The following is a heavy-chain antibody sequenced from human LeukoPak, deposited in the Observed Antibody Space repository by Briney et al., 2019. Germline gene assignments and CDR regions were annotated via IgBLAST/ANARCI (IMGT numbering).Heavy chain of an antibody. CDR3: DTLDYYDSSGPPWG. CDR2: IKQDGSEK. CDR1: GFTFSSYW. Sequence: GGSLRLSCAASGFTFSSYWMSWVRQAPGKGLEWAANIKQDGSEKYYVDSVKGRFTISRDNAKNSLYLQMNSLRAEDTAVYYCDTLDYYDSSGPPWGWGQGTLVTVSS. V-gene: IGHV3-7*01. D-gene: IGHD3-22*01. J-gene: IGHJ4*02.